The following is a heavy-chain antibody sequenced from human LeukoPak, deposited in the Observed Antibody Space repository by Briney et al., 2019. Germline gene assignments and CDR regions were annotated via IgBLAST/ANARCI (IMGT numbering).Heavy chain of an antibody. V-gene: IGHV1-2*02. Sequence: ASVKVSCKASGYTFTGYYMHWVRQAPGQGLEWMGWINPNSGGTNYAQKFQGRVTMTRDTSISTAYMELSRLRSDDTAVYYCARNRGLLWFGELFYYFDYWGQGTLVTVSS. D-gene: IGHD3-10*01. CDR2: INPNSGGT. J-gene: IGHJ4*02. CDR1: GYTFTGYY. CDR3: ARNRGLLWFGELFYYFDY.